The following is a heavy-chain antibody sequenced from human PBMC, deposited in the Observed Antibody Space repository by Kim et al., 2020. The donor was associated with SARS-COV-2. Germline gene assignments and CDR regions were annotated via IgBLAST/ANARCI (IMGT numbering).Heavy chain of an antibody. CDR2: ISSSSSYI. D-gene: IGHD5-18*01. CDR3: ARPHAGHIDVDTGAGCIDY. CDR1: GFTFSSYS. V-gene: IGHV3-21*01. J-gene: IGHJ4*02. Sequence: GGSLRLSCAASGFTFSSYSMNWVRQAPGKGLEWVSSISSSSSYIYYADSVKGRFTISRDNAKNSLYLQMNSLRAEDTAVYYCARPHAGHIDVDTGAGCIDYWGQGTLVTVSS.